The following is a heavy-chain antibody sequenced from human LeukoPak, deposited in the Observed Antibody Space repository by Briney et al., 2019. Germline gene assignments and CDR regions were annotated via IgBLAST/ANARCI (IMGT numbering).Heavy chain of an antibody. V-gene: IGHV1-8*01. Sequence: ASVKVSCKASGYTFTSYDVNWVRQATGQGLEWMGWMNPISGDTGYAQKFQGRVTMTRNTSINTAYMELSSLRSEDTAVYYCARGRRDVFDIWGQGTTVTVS. CDR1: GYTFTSYD. J-gene: IGHJ3*02. CDR3: ARGRRDVFDI. CDR2: MNPISGDT.